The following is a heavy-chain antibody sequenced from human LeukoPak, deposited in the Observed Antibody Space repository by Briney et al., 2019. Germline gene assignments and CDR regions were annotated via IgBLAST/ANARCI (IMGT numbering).Heavy chain of an antibody. J-gene: IGHJ4*02. V-gene: IGHV4-61*08. D-gene: IGHD2-2*01. CDR1: GGSISSGGYY. CDR2: IYYSGST. Sequence: SETLSLTCTVSGGSISSGGYYWSWIRQPPGKGLEWIGYIYYSGSTNYNPSLKSRVTISVDTSKNQFSLKLSSVTAADTAVYYCARQCSSTSCYSYWGQGTLVTVSS. CDR3: ARQCSSTSCYSY.